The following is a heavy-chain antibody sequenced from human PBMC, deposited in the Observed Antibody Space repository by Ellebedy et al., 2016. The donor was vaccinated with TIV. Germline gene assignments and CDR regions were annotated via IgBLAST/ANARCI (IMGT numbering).Heavy chain of an antibody. V-gene: IGHV3-30*03. CDR1: GFTFSSYA. CDR2: ISNDGINK. J-gene: IGHJ4*02. CDR3: VRGAGWVTDY. D-gene: IGHD4-23*01. Sequence: PGGSLRLSCAASGFTFSSYAMHWVRQAPGKGLEWVTLISNDGINKYYADSVKGRFTISRDNSKNALYLQMNSLRPEDTAVYYCVRGAGWVTDYWGQGTLVTVSS.